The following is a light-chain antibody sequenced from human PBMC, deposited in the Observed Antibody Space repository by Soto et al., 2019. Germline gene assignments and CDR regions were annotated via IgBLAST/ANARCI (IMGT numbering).Light chain of an antibody. CDR2: GNS. J-gene: IGLJ1*01. CDR1: SSNIGAGYD. CDR3: QSYDSSLSGSEV. V-gene: IGLV1-40*01. Sequence: QSVLAQPPSVSGAPGQRVTISCTGCSSNIGAGYDVHWYQQLPGTAPKLLIYGNSNRPSGVPDRFSGSKSGTSASLAITGLQAEDEADYYCQSYDSSLSGSEVFGTGTKVTVL.